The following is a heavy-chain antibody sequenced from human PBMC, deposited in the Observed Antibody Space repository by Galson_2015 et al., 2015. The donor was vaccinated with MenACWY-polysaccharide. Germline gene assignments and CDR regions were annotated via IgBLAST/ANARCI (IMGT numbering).Heavy chain of an antibody. CDR1: GFSFNTYW. Sequence: SLRLSCAASGFSFNTYWMHWVRHAPGKGLVWVSRINADGSATGYADSVRGRFTISRDNAKNTLYLEINSLRAEDTAVYYCTKAGTKYCNCSSCYFNRFDPWGQGTPVIVSS. J-gene: IGHJ5*02. V-gene: IGHV3-74*01. CDR2: INADGSAT. CDR3: TKAGTKYCNCSSCYFNRFDP. D-gene: IGHD2-15*01.